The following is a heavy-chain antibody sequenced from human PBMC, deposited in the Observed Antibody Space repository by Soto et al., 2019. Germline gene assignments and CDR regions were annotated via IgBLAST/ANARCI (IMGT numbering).Heavy chain of an antibody. D-gene: IGHD3-9*01. J-gene: IGHJ6*02. CDR2: IKSKTDGGTT. V-gene: IGHV3-15*07. CDR3: TTDSEDFDWLLPDSYYYGMDV. Sequence: EVQLVESGGGLVKPGGSLRLSCAASGFTFSNAWMNWVRQAPGKGLEWVGRIKSKTDGGTTDYAAPVKGRFTISRDDSKNTLYLQMNSLKTEDTAVYYCTTDSEDFDWLLPDSYYYGMDVWGQGTTVTVSS. CDR1: GFTFSNAW.